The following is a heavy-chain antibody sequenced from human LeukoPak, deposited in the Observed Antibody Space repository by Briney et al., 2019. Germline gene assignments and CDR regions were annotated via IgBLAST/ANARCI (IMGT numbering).Heavy chain of an antibody. CDR3: ARSYDSSGSDAFDI. J-gene: IGHJ3*02. Sequence: ASVKVSCKASGGTFSSYAISWVRQAPGQGLEWMGGIIPIFGTANYAQKFQGRVTITTDESTSTAYMELSSLRSEDTAVYYCARSYDSSGSDAFDIWGQGTMVTVSS. V-gene: IGHV1-69*05. CDR1: GGTFSSYA. D-gene: IGHD3-22*01. CDR2: IIPIFGTA.